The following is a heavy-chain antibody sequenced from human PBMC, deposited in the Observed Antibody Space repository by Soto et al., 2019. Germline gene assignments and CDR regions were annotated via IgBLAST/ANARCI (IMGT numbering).Heavy chain of an antibody. CDR3: ARPSDMINSGSYRLDWFDP. J-gene: IGHJ5*02. D-gene: IGHD1-26*01. V-gene: IGHV1-46*03. CDR2: INPSGGST. CDR1: GYTFTSYY. Sequence: GASVKVSCKASGYTFTSYYMHWVRQAPGQGLEWMGIINPSGGSTSYAQKFQGRVTMTRDTSTSTVYMELSSLRSEDTAVYYCARPSDMINSGSYRLDWFDPWGQGTLVTVSS.